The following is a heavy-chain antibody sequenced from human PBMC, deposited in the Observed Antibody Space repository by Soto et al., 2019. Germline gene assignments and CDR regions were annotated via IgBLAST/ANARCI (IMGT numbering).Heavy chain of an antibody. D-gene: IGHD3-22*01. CDR1: GGTFSSHA. J-gene: IGHJ4*02. CDR3: ARQFDYDSSGHYYAY. V-gene: IGHV1-69*13. Sequence: SGKVSCKASGGTFSSHAISWVRQAPGQGLEWMGGIIPMFATPNYAEKFQGRLSITADESTTTVYMQLSSLRSQDTAVYYCARQFDYDSSGHYYAYWGQGTLVTVSS. CDR2: IIPMFATP.